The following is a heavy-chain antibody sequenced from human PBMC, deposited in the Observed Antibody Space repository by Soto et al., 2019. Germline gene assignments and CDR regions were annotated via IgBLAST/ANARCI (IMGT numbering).Heavy chain of an antibody. D-gene: IGHD3-10*01. J-gene: IGHJ5*02. CDR3: ARTSGGTYSFDP. CDR2: MHHGGNP. CDR1: GDSITNNNW. Sequence: QVQLHESGPGLVKPSGTLSLTCAVSGDSITNNNWWTWLRQSPGKGLEWIGEMHHGGNPDYNPSLRSRVTISVDKSKNQFSLHLSSVTAADSAVYYCARTSGGTYSFDPWGQGTLVTVSS. V-gene: IGHV4-4*02.